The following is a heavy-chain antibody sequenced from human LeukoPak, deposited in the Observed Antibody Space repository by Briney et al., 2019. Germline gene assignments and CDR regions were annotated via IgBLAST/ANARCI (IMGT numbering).Heavy chain of an antibody. J-gene: IGHJ4*02. CDR1: GFTFSGYP. CDR3: ARETGRGYSCYDW. D-gene: IGHD5-12*01. CDR2: IKQEGSEK. V-gene: IGHV3-7*01. Sequence: GGSLRLSCAASGFTFSGYPMHWIRQAPGKGLEWVAHIKQEGSEKYYVGSGKGRFTISRDNAKNSLYLQMNSLRAEDRAVFICARETGRGYSCYDWWGEGTLVTVSS.